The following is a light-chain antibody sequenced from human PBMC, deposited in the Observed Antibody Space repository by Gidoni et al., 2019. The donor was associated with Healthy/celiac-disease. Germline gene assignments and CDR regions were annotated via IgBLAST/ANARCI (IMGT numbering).Light chain of an antibody. CDR1: SSNIGSNT. J-gene: IGLJ3*02. Sequence: QSVLTPPPSASGTPGQRVTISCSGSSSNIGSNTVNWYQQLPGTAPKLLIYSNNQRPSGVPDRFSGSKSGTSASLAISGLQSEDEADYYCAAWDDSLNVPVFGGGTKLTVL. CDR3: AAWDDSLNVPV. V-gene: IGLV1-44*01. CDR2: SNN.